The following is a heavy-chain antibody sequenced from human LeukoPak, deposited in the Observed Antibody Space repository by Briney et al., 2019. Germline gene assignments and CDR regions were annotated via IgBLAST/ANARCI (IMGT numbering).Heavy chain of an antibody. J-gene: IGHJ4*02. CDR3: ARSNTWYSPFDY. Sequence: GWSLRLSCGISGITLRNYGMSWVPQAPGKGVEWLAGSSGSGGCTNYADSVKGRFTNSGDNAKNTLYLQMNSLRADDTAVYYCARSNTWYSPFDYWGQGTLVIVAS. CDR1: GITLRNYG. CDR2: SSGSGGCT. D-gene: IGHD6-13*01. V-gene: IGHV3-23*01.